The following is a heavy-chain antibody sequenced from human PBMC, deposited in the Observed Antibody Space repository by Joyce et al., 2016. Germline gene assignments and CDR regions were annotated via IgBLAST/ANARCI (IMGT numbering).Heavy chain of an antibody. CDR2: IWYDGSNK. V-gene: IGHV3-33*01. CDR3: ARGDDCTSGIRCWDYGMDV. Sequence: QVQLVESGGGVVQPGRSLRLSCAASRFTFNRFGMHWVRQAPGKGLEWVAVIWYDGSNKYYADSVKGRFTISRDNSNNTLYLQMNGLRVEDTAVYYCARGDDCTSGIRCWDYGMDVWGRGTTVIVSS. CDR1: RFTFNRFG. J-gene: IGHJ6*02. D-gene: IGHD2-8*01.